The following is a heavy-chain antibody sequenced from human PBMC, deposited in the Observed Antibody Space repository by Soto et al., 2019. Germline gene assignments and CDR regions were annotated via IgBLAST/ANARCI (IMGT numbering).Heavy chain of an antibody. J-gene: IGHJ4*02. CDR2: ISGNGGYT. CDR3: VGRTTLTTKSFDY. Sequence: GGSLRLSCAASGFMFSTYGMSWVRQAPGKGLEWVSSISGNGGYTYYTDSVKGRFTISRDNSKNTLYLHMNSLRAGDTAVYYCVGRTTLTTKSFDYWGQGTLVTVSS. CDR1: GFMFSTYG. V-gene: IGHV3-23*01. D-gene: IGHD4-4*01.